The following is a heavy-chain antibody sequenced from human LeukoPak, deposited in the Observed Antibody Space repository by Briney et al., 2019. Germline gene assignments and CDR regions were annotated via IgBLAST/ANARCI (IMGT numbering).Heavy chain of an antibody. CDR2: IKQDGSEK. Sequence: PGGSLRLSCAASGFTFSSCWMSWVRQAPGKGLEWVANIKQDGSEKYYVDSVRGRFTISRDNAKNSLYLQMNSLRAEDTAVYYCARDWRDAGFDPWGQGTLVTVSS. V-gene: IGHV3-7*01. CDR1: GFTFSSCW. J-gene: IGHJ5*02. CDR3: ARDWRDAGFDP.